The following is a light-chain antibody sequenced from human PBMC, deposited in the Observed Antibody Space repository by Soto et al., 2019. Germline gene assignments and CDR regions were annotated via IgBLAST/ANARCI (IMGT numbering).Light chain of an antibody. CDR1: QSVSTW. V-gene: IGKV1-5*01. CDR2: DAS. Sequence: DIQITQSPSTLSASVGDRVTITCRASQSVSTWLAWYQQKPGKAPQLLIYDASILESGVPPRLSGSGSVTELTLTISNLQPDDFATYYCQQYNAYPYTFGQGTKVDIK. J-gene: IGKJ2*01. CDR3: QQYNAYPYT.